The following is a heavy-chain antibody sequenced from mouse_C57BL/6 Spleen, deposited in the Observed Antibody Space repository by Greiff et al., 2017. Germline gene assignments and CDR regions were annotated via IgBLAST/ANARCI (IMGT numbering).Heavy chain of an antibody. CDR1: GFTFNTYA. V-gene: IGHV10-3*01. J-gene: IGHJ1*03. CDR2: IRSKSSNYAT. Sequence: EVQLVESGGGLVQPKGSLKLSCAASGFTFNTYAMHWVRQAPGKGLEWVARIRSKSSNYATYYADSVQDRFTISRDDSQRMLYLQMNNLKTEDTAMYCCVRATGPYWYFDVWGTGTTVTVSS. D-gene: IGHD4-1*01. CDR3: VRATGPYWYFDV.